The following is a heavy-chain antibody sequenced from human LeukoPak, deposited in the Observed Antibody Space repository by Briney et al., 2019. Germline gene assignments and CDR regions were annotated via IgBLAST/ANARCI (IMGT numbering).Heavy chain of an antibody. V-gene: IGHV1-69*04. D-gene: IGHD6-6*01. CDR1: GGTFSSYA. CDR2: IIPILGIA. J-gene: IGHJ5*02. CDR3: ARLSIAARPLGYKNWFDP. Sequence: ASVKVSCKASGGTFSSYAISWVRQAPGQGLEWMGRIIPILGIANYAQKFQGRVTITADKSTSTAYMGLSSLRSEDTAVYYCARLSIAARPLGYKNWFDPWGQGTLVTVSS.